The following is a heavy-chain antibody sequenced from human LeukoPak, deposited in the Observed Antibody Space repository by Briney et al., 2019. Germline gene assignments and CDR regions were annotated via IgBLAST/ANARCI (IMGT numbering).Heavy chain of an antibody. CDR2: ISERGGST. CDR3: AKRGVVIRGLLVIAYHQEAYHYDF. J-gene: IGHJ4*02. V-gene: IGHV3-23*01. CDR1: GISLSNYA. Sequence: GGSLRPSCVVSGISLSNYAMTWVRQAPGKGLEWVSYISERGGSTTYADSVKGRFTISRDTSLNTLYLQMNNLRAEDTAVYFCAKRGVVIRGLLVIAYHQEAYHYDFWGQGVLVTVSS. D-gene: IGHD3-10*01.